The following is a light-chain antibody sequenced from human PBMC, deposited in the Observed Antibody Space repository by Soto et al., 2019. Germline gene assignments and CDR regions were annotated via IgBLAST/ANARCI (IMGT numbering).Light chain of an antibody. V-gene: IGKV3-20*01. Sequence: EIVLTQSPGTLSLSPGERATLSCRASQSVSSSYLAWYQQKPGQAPRLLIYCALNRATGIPARFSASGSGTDFTLTISRLEPEDFAMYYCQQYGSSPPYTFGQGTKLEIK. CDR1: QSVSSSY. CDR3: QQYGSSPPYT. J-gene: IGKJ2*01. CDR2: CAL.